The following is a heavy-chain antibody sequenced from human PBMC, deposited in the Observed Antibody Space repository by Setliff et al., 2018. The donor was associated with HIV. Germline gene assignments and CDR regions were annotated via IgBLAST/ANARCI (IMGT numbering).Heavy chain of an antibody. CDR3: ARDRGVYCRSTNCYSPVDAFDI. D-gene: IGHD2-2*01. V-gene: IGHV1-18*01. CDR2: ISAYNGNT. CDR1: GGTFTNSA. J-gene: IGHJ3*02. Sequence: ASVKVSCKASGGTFTNSAIGWVRQAPGQGLEWMGWISAYNGNTNYAQKVQGRVTMTTDTSTSTAYMELRSLRSDDTAVYYCARDRGVYCRSTNCYSPVDAFDIWGQGTMVTVSS.